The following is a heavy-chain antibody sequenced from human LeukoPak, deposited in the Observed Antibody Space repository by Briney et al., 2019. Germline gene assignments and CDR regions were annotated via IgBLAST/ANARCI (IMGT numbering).Heavy chain of an antibody. V-gene: IGHV3-23*01. D-gene: IGHD3-3*01. CDR3: ANGAVLRFLEWLSQFDY. CDR2: IGGSGGST. CDR1: GFTFSSYA. Sequence: PGGSLRLSCAASGFTFSSYAMSWVRQAPGKGLEWVSAIGGSGGSTYYADSVKGRFTISRDNSKNTLYLQMNSLRAEDTAVYYCANGAVLRFLEWLSQFDYWGQGTLVTVSS. J-gene: IGHJ4*02.